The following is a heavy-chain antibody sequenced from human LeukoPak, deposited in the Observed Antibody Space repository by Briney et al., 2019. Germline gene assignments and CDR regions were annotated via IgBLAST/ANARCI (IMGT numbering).Heavy chain of an antibody. J-gene: IGHJ6*02. V-gene: IGHV3-7*03. CDR1: GFNIGSYW. CDR2: IKTDGGEK. Sequence: GGSLRLSCTASGFNIGSYWMTWVRQAPGRGLQWVANIKTDGGEKYYADSLKGRFTISRDNGKQSVFLDVNSLRGEDTSVYYCAVAYGMSVWGQGTAVTVSS. CDR3: AVAYGMSV.